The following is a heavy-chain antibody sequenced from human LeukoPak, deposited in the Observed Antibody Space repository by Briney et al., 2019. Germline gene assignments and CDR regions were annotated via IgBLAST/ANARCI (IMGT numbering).Heavy chain of an antibody. Sequence: ASVKVSCKASAYTFTDYGISWLRQAPGQGLEWMGWISAYNGSTNCAQNFQGRVTMTTDTSTSTAYMELRSLSPDDTAVYYCARATQLVSSSYYDYGMDVWGQGTTVAVSS. CDR2: ISAYNGST. CDR1: AYTFTDYG. D-gene: IGHD6-19*01. J-gene: IGHJ6*02. V-gene: IGHV1-18*01. CDR3: ARATQLVSSSYYDYGMDV.